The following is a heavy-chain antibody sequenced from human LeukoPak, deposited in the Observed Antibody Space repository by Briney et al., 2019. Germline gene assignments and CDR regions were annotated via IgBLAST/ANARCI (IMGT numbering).Heavy chain of an antibody. J-gene: IGHJ5*01. Sequence: SETLSLTCSVSGGSISSHYWSWIRQPPGKGLEWIGYIYYSGSTKYNPSLKSRVTISADPSKKHFSLKMNSVTAADTAVYYCASDQNSDNWYYFWGQGTLVTVSS. CDR1: GGSISSHY. V-gene: IGHV4-59*11. CDR2: IYYSGST. D-gene: IGHD2/OR15-2a*01. CDR3: ASDQNSDNWYYF.